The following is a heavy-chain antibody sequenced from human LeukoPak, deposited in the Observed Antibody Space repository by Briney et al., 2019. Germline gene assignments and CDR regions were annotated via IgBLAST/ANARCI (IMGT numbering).Heavy chain of an antibody. CDR3: ARVRNGYSYDAFDI. V-gene: IGHV3-7*05. D-gene: IGHD5-24*01. Sequence: GGSLRLSCAASGFTFSSCWMTWVRQAPGKGLEWVANIKQDGNEKYYVDSVKGRFSISRDNAKNSLYLQMNSLRAEDTALYYCARVRNGYSYDAFDIWGQGTMVTVSS. CDR2: IKQDGNEK. J-gene: IGHJ3*02. CDR1: GFTFSSCW.